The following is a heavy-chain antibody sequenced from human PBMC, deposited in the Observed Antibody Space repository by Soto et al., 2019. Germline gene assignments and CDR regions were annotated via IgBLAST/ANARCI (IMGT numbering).Heavy chain of an antibody. CDR2: ISYDGSNK. CDR1: GFTFSSYA. CDR3: ARSPGGDCIGRSFRTNFPAMHV. V-gene: IGHV3-30-3*01. D-gene: IGHD1-26*01. J-gene: IGHJ6*02. Sequence: GRSLILSCTASGFTFSSYAMHWVRQAPGKGLEWVAVISYDGSNKYYEDSVKGRITISRDDSKNTLYVQMNSLRAEDTAVYYCARSPGGDCIGRSFRTNFPAMHVWSQGTTVT.